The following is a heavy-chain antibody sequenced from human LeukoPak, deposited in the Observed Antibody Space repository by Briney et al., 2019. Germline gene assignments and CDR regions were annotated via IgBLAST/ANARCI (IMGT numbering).Heavy chain of an antibody. CDR2: ITSDSRT. V-gene: IGHV3-23*01. D-gene: IGHD4-11*01. CDR3: GRDPNGNYVGAFEL. CDR1: GFTFSSYA. J-gene: IGHJ3*01. Sequence: GGSLRLSCTASGFTFSSYAMTWVRQAPGKGLEWVSSITSDSRTSYGDSVKGRFTISRDNSKNTVYLQMDSLRVEDTAIFYCGRDPNGNYVGAFELWSRGTMVTVSS.